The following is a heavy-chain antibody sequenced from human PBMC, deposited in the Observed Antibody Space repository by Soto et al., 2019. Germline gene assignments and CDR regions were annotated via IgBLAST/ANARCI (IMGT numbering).Heavy chain of an antibody. CDR3: ARELNYDDIGGNYRYSSYFDS. Sequence: GGSLRLSCAASGFTFSSYAMHWVRQAPGKGLEYVSAISSNGGSTYYANSVKGRFTISRDNSKNTLYLQMGSLRAEDMAVYYCARELNYDDIGGNYRYSSYFDSRGQGDLVTV. CDR2: ISSNGGST. D-gene: IGHD3-16*02. CDR1: GFTFSSYA. J-gene: IGHJ4*02. V-gene: IGHV3-64*01.